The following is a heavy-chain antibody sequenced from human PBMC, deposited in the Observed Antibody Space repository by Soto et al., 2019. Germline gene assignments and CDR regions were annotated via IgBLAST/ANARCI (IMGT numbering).Heavy chain of an antibody. V-gene: IGHV1-69*12. Sequence: QAQLVQSGAEVKKPGSSVKVSCKASGGTFSNYAISWVRQAPGQGLEWMGGIIPLFRTPDYSQKFQGRVSTTAAESTSTAYMELSRLRSDATAVYYCARDKARLQLGGNYYYAMDLGGEGTTVTVSS. CDR3: ARDKARLQLGGNYYYAMDL. CDR2: IIPLFRTP. D-gene: IGHD5-12*01. J-gene: IGHJ6*04. CDR1: GGTFSNYA.